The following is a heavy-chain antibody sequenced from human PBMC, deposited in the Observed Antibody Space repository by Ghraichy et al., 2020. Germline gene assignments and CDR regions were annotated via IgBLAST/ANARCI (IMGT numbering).Heavy chain of an antibody. CDR1: GFTFSSFA. J-gene: IGHJ4*02. V-gene: IGHV3-30-3*01. CDR3: ARDADYYGSGEHDY. D-gene: IGHD3-10*01. Sequence: GGSLRLSCVASGFTFSSFAMHWVRRAPGKGLEWVAIISYDGSNKNYADSVKGRFTISRDNSKNMLYVQMNSLRDEDTAVYYCARDADYYGSGEHDYWGQGALVTVSS. CDR2: ISYDGSNK.